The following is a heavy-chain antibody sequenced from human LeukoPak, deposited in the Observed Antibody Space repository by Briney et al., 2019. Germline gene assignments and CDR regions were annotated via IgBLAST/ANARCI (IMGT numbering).Heavy chain of an antibody. D-gene: IGHD3-10*01. J-gene: IGHJ4*02. V-gene: IGHV7-4-1*02. CDR3: ARVDYYASGSYPTFDY. CDR1: GYTFISYA. CDR2: INANTGNP. Sequence: GASVKVSCKASGYTFISYAMNWVRQAPGQGLEWMGWINANTGNPTYAQGFTGRFVFSLDTSVSTAYLQISSLKAEDTAVYYCARVDYYASGSYPTFDYWGQGTLVTVSS.